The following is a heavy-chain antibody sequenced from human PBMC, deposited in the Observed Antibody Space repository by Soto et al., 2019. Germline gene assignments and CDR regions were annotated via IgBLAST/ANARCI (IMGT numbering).Heavy chain of an antibody. CDR2: IKSKTDGGTT. V-gene: IGHV3-15*07. CDR1: GFTFTNAW. Sequence: GGSLRLSCAASGFTFTNAWMNWVRQAPGKGLEWVGRIKSKTDGGTTDYAAPVKGRFTISRDDSKNTLYLQMNSLKTEDTAVYYCTTDMGQWLVFDYWGQGTLVTVSS. CDR3: TTDMGQWLVFDY. J-gene: IGHJ4*02. D-gene: IGHD6-19*01.